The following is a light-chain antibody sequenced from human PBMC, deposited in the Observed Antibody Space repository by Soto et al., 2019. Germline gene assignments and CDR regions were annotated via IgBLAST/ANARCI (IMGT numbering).Light chain of an antibody. CDR2: AAS. CDR3: QEHNGDLPVA. J-gene: IGKJ3*01. Sequence: DIQMTQSPSSLSASVGDRVTITCRATQAIDPSVAWYQQKPGQVPKLLIDAASTLHSGVPSRFSGSGSGAHFTLIIAGLQPEDVSTYYCQEHNGDLPVAFGPGPTVDV. V-gene: IGKV1-27*01. CDR1: QAIDPS.